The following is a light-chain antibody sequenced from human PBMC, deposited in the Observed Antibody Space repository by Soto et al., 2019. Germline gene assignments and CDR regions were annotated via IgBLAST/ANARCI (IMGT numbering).Light chain of an antibody. V-gene: IGLV1-40*01. CDR1: SSNIGAGYD. J-gene: IGLJ1*01. Sequence: QSVLTQPPPVSGAPGQRVTISCTGSSSNIGAGYDVHWYQQLPGTAPKLLIYGNGNRPSGVPDRFSGSKSGTSASLAITGLQAEDEADYYCQSYDSSLSGSEVFGTGTKVTVL. CDR2: GNG. CDR3: QSYDSSLSGSEV.